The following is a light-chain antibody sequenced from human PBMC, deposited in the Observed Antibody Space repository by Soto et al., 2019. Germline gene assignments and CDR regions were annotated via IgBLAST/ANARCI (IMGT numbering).Light chain of an antibody. Sequence: DIQMTQSPSTLSASVGDRVTITCRASQSITNWLAWYQQKPGKAPNLLIYDASNLESGVSSRFSGSGSGTDFTLTISSLQPDDFATYYHQQYHTYPWTFGQGTKVEV. CDR1: QSITNW. CDR3: QQYHTYPWT. CDR2: DAS. J-gene: IGKJ1*01. V-gene: IGKV1-5*01.